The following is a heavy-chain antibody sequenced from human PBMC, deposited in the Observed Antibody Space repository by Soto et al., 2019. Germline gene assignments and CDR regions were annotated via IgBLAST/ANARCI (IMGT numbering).Heavy chain of an antibody. CDR3: ARDAVRYYYGSGSNTNDAFDI. CDR2: IKQDGSEK. Sequence: WGSLTVFCAPSGFTFSSYWMSSVRQAPGKGLESVANIKQDGSEKYYVDSVKGRFTISRDNAKNSLYLQMNSLRAEDTAVYYCARDAVRYYYGSGSNTNDAFDIWGQGTMVTVSS. J-gene: IGHJ3*02. CDR1: GFTFSSYW. V-gene: IGHV3-7*03. D-gene: IGHD3-10*01.